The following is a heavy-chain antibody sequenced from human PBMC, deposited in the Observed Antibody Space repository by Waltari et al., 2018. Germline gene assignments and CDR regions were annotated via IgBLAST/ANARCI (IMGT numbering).Heavy chain of an antibody. D-gene: IGHD5-18*01. J-gene: IGHJ4*02. Sequence: QVQLVQSGAEVKKPGASLKVSCKASGYTFSYYALHWVRQAPGQSLEWMGWINAGQGNTKYSQNFQDRVTSSRDTAASTAYMELSSLTSEDSAVYYCARGNTAMGNHEFDFWGQGTLVAVSS. CDR2: INAGQGNT. CDR3: ARGNTAMGNHEFDF. V-gene: IGHV1-3*01. CDR1: GYTFSYYA.